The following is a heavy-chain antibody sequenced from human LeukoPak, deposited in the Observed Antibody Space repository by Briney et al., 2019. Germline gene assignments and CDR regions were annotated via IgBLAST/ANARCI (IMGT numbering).Heavy chain of an antibody. Sequence: SETLSLTCTVSGDSISSYYWSWIRQPPGKGLEWIGYIYYSGSTNYNPSLKSRVTISVDTSKNQFSLKLNSVTAADTAVYYCARESDYVWGSYRPDNWFDPWGQGTLVTVSS. D-gene: IGHD3-16*02. CDR2: IYYSGST. CDR1: GDSISSYY. CDR3: ARESDYVWGSYRPDNWFDP. J-gene: IGHJ5*02. V-gene: IGHV4-59*01.